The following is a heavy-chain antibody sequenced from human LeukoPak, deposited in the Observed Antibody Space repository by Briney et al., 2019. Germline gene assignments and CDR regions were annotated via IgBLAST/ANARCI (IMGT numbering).Heavy chain of an antibody. V-gene: IGHV3-48*03. J-gene: IGHJ4*02. CDR1: GFTFSSYE. Sequence: PGGSLRLSCAASGFTFSSYEMNWVRQAPGKGLEWVSYISNSGSTIYHADSVKGRFTISRDNAKNSLYLQMNSLRAEDTAVYYCAREASDRLRPIDYWGQGTLVTVSS. CDR3: AREASDRLRPIDY. CDR2: ISNSGSTI. D-gene: IGHD2-21*02.